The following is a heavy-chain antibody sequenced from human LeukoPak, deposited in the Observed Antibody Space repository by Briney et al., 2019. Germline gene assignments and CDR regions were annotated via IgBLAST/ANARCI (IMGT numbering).Heavy chain of an antibody. Sequence: AQSLRLSCAASGFTFSSYWMHWVRQAPRKGLVWVSRINSDGSSTSYADSVQGRFTISRDNAKNTLYLQMNSLRAEDTAVYYCTRGAYSSGPFDPWGQGTLVTVSS. V-gene: IGHV3-74*01. J-gene: IGHJ5*02. CDR2: INSDGSST. D-gene: IGHD6-19*01. CDR3: TRGAYSSGPFDP. CDR1: GFTFSSYW.